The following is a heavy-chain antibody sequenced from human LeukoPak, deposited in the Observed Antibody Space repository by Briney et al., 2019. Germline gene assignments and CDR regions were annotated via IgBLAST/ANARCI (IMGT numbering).Heavy chain of an antibody. CDR2: ISSSGDST. CDR3: ARAVSYLVAVAGTLNY. CDR1: GLTFSSYA. D-gene: IGHD6-19*01. Sequence: GGSLRLSCAGSGLTFSSYAMSWVRQAPGKGLEWVSGISSSGDSTFYADSVKGRFTISRDNSKNTLYLQMNSLRAEDTAVYYCARAVSYLVAVAGTLNYWGQGTLVTVSS. J-gene: IGHJ4*02. V-gene: IGHV3-23*01.